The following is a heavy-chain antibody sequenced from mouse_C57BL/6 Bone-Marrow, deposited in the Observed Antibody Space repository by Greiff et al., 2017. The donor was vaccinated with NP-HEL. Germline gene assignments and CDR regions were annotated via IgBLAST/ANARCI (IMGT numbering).Heavy chain of an antibody. V-gene: IGHV8-12*01. CDR3: ARRGGLDWFAY. CDR1: GFSLSTSGMG. CDR2: IYWDDDK. J-gene: IGHJ3*01. Sequence: QVTLKESGPGILQSSQTLSLTCSFSGFSLSTSGMGVSWIRQPSGKGLEWLAHIYWDDDKRYNPSLKSRLTISKDTSRNQVFLKITSVDTADTATYYCARRGGLDWFAYWGQGTLVTVSA. D-gene: IGHD4-1*01.